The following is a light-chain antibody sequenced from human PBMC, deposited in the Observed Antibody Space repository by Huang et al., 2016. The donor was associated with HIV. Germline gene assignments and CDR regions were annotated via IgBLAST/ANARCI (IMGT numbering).Light chain of an antibody. CDR2: WAS. V-gene: IGKV4-1*01. CDR3: QQYFSPPVT. J-gene: IGKJ3*01. CDR1: QSLVTGNKKNY. Sequence: DIVMTQSPDSLAVFLGERATINCKSSQSLVTGNKKNYLAWFQQKSGQPPKLLIYWASTRESGVPDRFTGSGSRTDFTLTINSLQPEDVAVYYCQQYFSPPVTFGPGTKVHV.